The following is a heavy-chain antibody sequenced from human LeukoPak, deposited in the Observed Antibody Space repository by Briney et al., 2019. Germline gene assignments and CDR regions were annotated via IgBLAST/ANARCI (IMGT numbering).Heavy chain of an antibody. V-gene: IGHV5-51*01. J-gene: IGHJ4*02. CDR3: AIGGDSSTSCYRCFNY. D-gene: IGHD2-2*02. CDR1: GSRFTTYW. CDR2: MFPGDSDT. Sequence: GESLKISCQGSGSRFTTYWIGWVGRMPGNGRDWLGLMFPGDSDTRYSPSFQGQVTISADKSIGTAYLQWSSLKASDTAMYYCAIGGDSSTSCYRCFNYWGQGTLVTVSS.